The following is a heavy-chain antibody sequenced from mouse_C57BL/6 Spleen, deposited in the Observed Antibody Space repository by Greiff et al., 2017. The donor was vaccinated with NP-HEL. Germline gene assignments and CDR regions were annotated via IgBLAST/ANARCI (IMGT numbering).Heavy chain of an antibody. J-gene: IGHJ2*01. CDR3: ARRHYYGSSYVNYFDY. CDR1: GYTFTSYG. V-gene: IGHV1-81*01. CDR2: IYPRSGNT. Sequence: QVQLQQSGAELARPGASVKLSCKASGYTFTSYGISWVKQRTGQGLECIGEIYPRSGNTYYNEKFKGKATLTADKSSSTAYMELRSLTSEDSAVYFCARRHYYGSSYVNYFDYWGQGTTLTVSS. D-gene: IGHD1-1*01.